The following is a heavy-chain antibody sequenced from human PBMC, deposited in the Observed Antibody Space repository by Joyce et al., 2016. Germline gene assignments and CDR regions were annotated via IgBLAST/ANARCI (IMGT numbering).Heavy chain of an antibody. J-gene: IGHJ6*04. CDR2: IGEDGGEK. V-gene: IGHV3-7*03. CDR1: GFNFSSYR. CDR3: AREEV. Sequence: EVQLVESGGGLVQAGGSLRLFCAGSGFNFSSYRMSWVRQDKGKGLEWVANIGEDGGEKYYADAGRGRFASTRDNAKNILYLKMNGLRAEDTAVYYSAREEVWGKGITVTVSS.